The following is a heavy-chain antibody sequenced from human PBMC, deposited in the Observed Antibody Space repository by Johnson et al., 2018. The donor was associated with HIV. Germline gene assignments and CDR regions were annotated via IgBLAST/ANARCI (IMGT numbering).Heavy chain of an antibody. CDR1: GFTFSSYG. V-gene: IGHV3-30*02. J-gene: IGHJ3*02. D-gene: IGHD3-3*01. CDR3: ARVSIWSGYPDAFDI. CDR2: TRFDGSKK. Sequence: VQLVESGGGVVQPGGSLRLSCAASGFTFSSYGMHWVRQTPGKGLEWVAFTRFDGSKKYYAESVKGRFTISRDNSKNTLYLQMNSLRAEDTAVYYWARVSIWSGYPDAFDIWGQGTMVTVSS.